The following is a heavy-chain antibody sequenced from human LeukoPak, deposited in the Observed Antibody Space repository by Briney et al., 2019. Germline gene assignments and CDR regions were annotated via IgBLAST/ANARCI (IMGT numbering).Heavy chain of an antibody. D-gene: IGHD3-22*01. CDR2: IIPIFGTA. J-gene: IGHJ4*02. CDR3: ARAPYDSSRYYYVDS. Sequence: LWASVKVSCKASGGTFSSYAISWVRQAPGQGLEWMGGIIPIFGTANYAQKFQGRVTITADDSTSTAYIELSSLRSEDTPVYYCARAPYDSSRYYYVDSWGQGTLVTVSS. CDR1: GGTFSSYA. V-gene: IGHV1-69*13.